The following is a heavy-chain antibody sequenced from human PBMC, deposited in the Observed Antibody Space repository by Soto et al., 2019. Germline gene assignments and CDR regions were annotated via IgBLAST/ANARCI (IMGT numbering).Heavy chain of an antibody. CDR3: ARDLQMSPFAI. CDR1: GFTVSANH. J-gene: IGHJ3*02. CDR2: IHTDGNT. V-gene: IGHV3-66*01. Sequence: GGSLRLSCAAPGFTVSANHMSWFRQAPGEGLEWVSLIHTDGNTYYADSVKGRFTISRDNSKNTLSLQMNSLRVEDTAVYYCARDLQMSPFAIWCQGTMVTVS.